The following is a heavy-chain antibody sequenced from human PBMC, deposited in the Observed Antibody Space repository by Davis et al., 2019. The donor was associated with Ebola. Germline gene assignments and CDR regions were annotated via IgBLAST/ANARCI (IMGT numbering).Heavy chain of an antibody. CDR3: AKSGLSFGVVKYHYGMDV. Sequence: PGGSLRLSCAASGFTFADYAMTWVRHAPGKGLEWVSAISGSGGTTYYAGSVKGRFTVSRDNSKKTMYLQMNSLRAEDTAVYYCAKSGLSFGVVKYHYGMDVWGKGTTVTVSS. D-gene: IGHD3-3*01. V-gene: IGHV3-23*01. CDR1: GFTFADYA. J-gene: IGHJ6*04. CDR2: ISGSGGTT.